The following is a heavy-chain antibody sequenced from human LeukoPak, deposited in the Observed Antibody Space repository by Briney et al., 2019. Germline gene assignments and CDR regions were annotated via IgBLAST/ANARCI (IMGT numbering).Heavy chain of an antibody. J-gene: IGHJ4*02. Sequence: GGSLRLSCAASGFTFSSYAMSWVRQAPGKGVEWVSAISGSGGSTYYADSVKRRFTISRDNSKNTLYLQMNSLRAEDTAVYYCARGARITIFGVVITNYFDYWGQGTLVTVSS. CDR3: ARGARITIFGVVITNYFDY. CDR1: GFTFSSYA. D-gene: IGHD3-3*01. CDR2: ISGSGGST. V-gene: IGHV3-23*01.